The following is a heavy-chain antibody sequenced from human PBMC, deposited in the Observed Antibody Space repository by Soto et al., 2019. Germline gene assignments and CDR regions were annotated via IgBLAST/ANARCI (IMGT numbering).Heavy chain of an antibody. CDR2: MNPDSGMT. Sequence: QVQLVQSGAEVKKPGALVKVSCKASGDTFTTYDINWVRQASRQGLEWMGWMNPDSGMTTYAQSFQGRVTMTRSTSISTAYMELSSLRSEDTAVYYCARGPGGQFDYWGQGTLVTVSS. CDR1: GDTFTTYD. V-gene: IGHV1-8*01. D-gene: IGHD3-16*01. CDR3: ARGPGGQFDY. J-gene: IGHJ4*02.